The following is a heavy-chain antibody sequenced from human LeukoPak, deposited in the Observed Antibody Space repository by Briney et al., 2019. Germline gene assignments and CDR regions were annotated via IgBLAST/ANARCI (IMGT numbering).Heavy chain of an antibody. CDR2: VSGSGDST. J-gene: IGHJ4*02. Sequence: PGGSLRLSCAASGFTFSSYAMSWVRQAPGKGLEWGSSVSGSGDSTYYADSVKGRFTISRDNSKNTLVLQMNSLRAEDTAVYYCAKRSGGHNGFDYWGQGTLVTVSS. V-gene: IGHV3-23*01. D-gene: IGHD5-12*01. CDR1: GFTFSSYA. CDR3: AKRSGGHNGFDY.